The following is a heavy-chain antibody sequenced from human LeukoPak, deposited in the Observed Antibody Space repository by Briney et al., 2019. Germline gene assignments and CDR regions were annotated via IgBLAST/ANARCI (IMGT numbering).Heavy chain of an antibody. J-gene: IGHJ3*02. CDR1: GYTFTGYY. Sequence: ASVKVSCKASGYTFTGYYMHWVRQAPGQGLEWMGWINPSSGGTNYAQKFQGRVTMTRDTSISTAYMELSRLRSDDTAVYYCARAVKWLLPDGAFDIWGQGTMVTVSS. V-gene: IGHV1-2*02. D-gene: IGHD3-22*01. CDR2: INPSSGGT. CDR3: ARAVKWLLPDGAFDI.